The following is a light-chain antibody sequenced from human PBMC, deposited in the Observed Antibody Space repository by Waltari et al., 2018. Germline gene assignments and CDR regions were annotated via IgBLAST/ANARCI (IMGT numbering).Light chain of an antibody. J-gene: IGKJ5*01. V-gene: IGKV1-5*02. CDR3: QQLNDVPIT. CDR2: DAS. CDR1: QSITNW. Sequence: DIQMTQSPSTLSASVGDRVTIICRASQSITNWLAWYQQKPGKAPKFLISDASSLASGVPSRFSGSGSGTEFTLTITSLQPDDFATYFCQQLNDVPITFGQGTRLEIK.